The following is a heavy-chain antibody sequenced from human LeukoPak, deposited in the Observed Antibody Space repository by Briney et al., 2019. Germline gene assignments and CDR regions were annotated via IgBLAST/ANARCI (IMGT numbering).Heavy chain of an antibody. J-gene: IGHJ4*02. Sequence: SETLSLTCTVSGGSISTYYWSWIRQPPGKGLEWIGEINHSGSTNYNPSLKSRVTISVDTSKNQFSLKLSSVTAADTAVYYCARLRAYPVAGTLNYFDYWGQGTLVTVSS. D-gene: IGHD6-19*01. CDR1: GGSISTYY. V-gene: IGHV4-34*01. CDR3: ARLRAYPVAGTLNYFDY. CDR2: INHSGST.